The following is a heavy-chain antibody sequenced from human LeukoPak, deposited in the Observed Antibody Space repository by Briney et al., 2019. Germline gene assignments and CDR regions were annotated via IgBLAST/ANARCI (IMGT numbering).Heavy chain of an antibody. D-gene: IGHD3-16*01. CDR2: INHSGST. Sequence: SETLSLTCAVYGGSFSGYYWSWIRQPPGKGLEWIGEINHSGSTNYNPSLKSRVTISVDTSKNQFSLKLSSVTAADTAVYYCARYDYVTGFDYWGQGTLVTVSS. CDR1: GGSFSGYY. J-gene: IGHJ4*02. V-gene: IGHV4-34*01. CDR3: ARYDYVTGFDY.